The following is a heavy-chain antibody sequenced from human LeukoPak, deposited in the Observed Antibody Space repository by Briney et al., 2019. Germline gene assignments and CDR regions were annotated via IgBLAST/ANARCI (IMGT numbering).Heavy chain of an antibody. J-gene: IGHJ4*02. CDR3: ARDRGYSGYDY. CDR1: AYTFTSYG. CDR2: ISAYNGNT. D-gene: IGHD5-12*01. Sequence: ASMKVSCKDAAYTFTSYGISWVRQAPGQGLEWMGWISAYNGNTNYAQKLQGRVTMTTDTSTSTAYMELRSLRSDDTAVYYCARDRGYSGYDYWGQGTLVTVFS. V-gene: IGHV1-18*01.